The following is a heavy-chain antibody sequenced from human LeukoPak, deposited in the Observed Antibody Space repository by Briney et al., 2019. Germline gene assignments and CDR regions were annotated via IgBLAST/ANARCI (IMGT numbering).Heavy chain of an antibody. D-gene: IGHD3-10*01. J-gene: IGHJ4*02. Sequence: PSETLSLTCTVSRGSVRSYYWSWIRQPPGKGLEWIGYIFYGGDTNYNPSLKSRVTISVDTSQNQLFLRLSSVTAADTAVYYCARAGGSGSPGYFDFWGQGTLVTVSS. CDR3: ARAGGSGSPGYFDF. V-gene: IGHV4-59*02. CDR2: IFYGGDT. CDR1: RGSVRSYY.